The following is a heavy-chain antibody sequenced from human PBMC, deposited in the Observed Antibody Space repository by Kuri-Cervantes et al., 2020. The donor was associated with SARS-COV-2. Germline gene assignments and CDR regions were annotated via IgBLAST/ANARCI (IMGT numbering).Heavy chain of an antibody. CDR3: VRFRYYDSSRHASDI. Sequence: GGSLRLSCKASGYTFTGYYMHWVRQAPGQGLEWMGWINPKTGGTKYAQKLQGRVTMTRDTSITTAYMELSRLRYDDTAVYYCVRFRYYDSSRHASDIWGQGTMVTVSS. J-gene: IGHJ3*02. CDR2: INPKTGGT. CDR1: GYTFTGYY. D-gene: IGHD3-22*01. V-gene: IGHV1-2*02.